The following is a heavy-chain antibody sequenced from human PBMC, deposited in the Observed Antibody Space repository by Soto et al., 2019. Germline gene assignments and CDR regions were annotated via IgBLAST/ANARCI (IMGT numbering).Heavy chain of an antibody. J-gene: IGHJ6*03. CDR2: ISYDGSNK. CDR1: GFTFSSYG. CDR3: ATPTGPSYYYYYMDV. Sequence: QVQLVESGGGVVQPGRSLRLSCAASGFTFSSYGMHWVRQAPGKGLEWVAVISYDGSNKYYADTVKGRFTISRDNSKNTLYLQMNSLRAEDTAVYYCATPTGPSYYYYYMDVWGKGTTVTVSS. V-gene: IGHV3-30*03.